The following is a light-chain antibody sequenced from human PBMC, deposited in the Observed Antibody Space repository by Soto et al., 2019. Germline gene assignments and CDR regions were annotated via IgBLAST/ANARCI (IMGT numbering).Light chain of an antibody. Sequence: QSALTQPASVSGSPGQSIIISCTGTSSDVGRCNYVSWYQQHPGKAPKLIIYEVNNRPSEISNRFSGSKSANTASLTISGLQAEDEADYYCTSFTSSATYVFGTGTKLTVL. CDR2: EVN. CDR3: TSFTSSATYV. J-gene: IGLJ1*01. CDR1: SSDVGRCNY. V-gene: IGLV2-14*01.